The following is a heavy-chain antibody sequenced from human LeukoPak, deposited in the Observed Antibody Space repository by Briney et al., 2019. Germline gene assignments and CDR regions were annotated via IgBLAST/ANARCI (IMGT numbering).Heavy chain of an antibody. CDR2: IYSGGST. CDR3: ASLPKTYYYGSGTSHDAFDI. Sequence: PGGSLRLSCAASGFTVSSNYMSWVRQAPGKGLEWVSVIYSGGSTYYADSVKGRFTISRDNSKNTLYLQMNSLRAEDTAVYYCASLPKTYYYGSGTSHDAFDIWGQGTMVTVSS. D-gene: IGHD3-10*01. CDR1: GFTVSSNY. V-gene: IGHV3-53*01. J-gene: IGHJ3*02.